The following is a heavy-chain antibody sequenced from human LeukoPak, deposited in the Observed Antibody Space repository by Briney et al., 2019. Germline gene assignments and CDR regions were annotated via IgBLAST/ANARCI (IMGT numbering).Heavy chain of an antibody. D-gene: IGHD3-22*01. V-gene: IGHV3-48*01. CDR3: ARDHHRRLYDSQARYTFDI. Sequence: PGGSLRLSCTVSGFTFSSYSMNWVRQAPGKGLEWVSYISSSSSTMYYADSVKGRFSISRDNAKNSLYLQMNSLRAEDTAVYYCARDHHRRLYDSQARYTFDIWGQGTMVTVSS. J-gene: IGHJ3*02. CDR1: GFTFSSYS. CDR2: ISSSSSTM.